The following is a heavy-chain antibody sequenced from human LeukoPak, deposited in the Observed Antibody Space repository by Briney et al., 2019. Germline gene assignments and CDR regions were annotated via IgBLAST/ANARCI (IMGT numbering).Heavy chain of an antibody. CDR2: ISSSSSYT. D-gene: IGHD3-3*01. V-gene: IGHV3-11*06. Sequence: PGGSLRLSCAASAFTFSDYYMSWIRQAPGKGLEWVSYISSSSSYTNYADSVKGRFTISRDNSKNTLYLQMNSLRAEDTAVYYCAKDLRFLEWLSPFDYWGQGTLVTVSS. CDR3: AKDLRFLEWLSPFDY. CDR1: AFTFSDYY. J-gene: IGHJ4*02.